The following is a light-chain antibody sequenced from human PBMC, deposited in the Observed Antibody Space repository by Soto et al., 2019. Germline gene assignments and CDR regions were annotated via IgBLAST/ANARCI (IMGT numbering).Light chain of an antibody. V-gene: IGKV3-20*01. CDR2: GAS. CDR3: QQYGSSPPYT. Sequence: EIVLTQSPGTLSLSPGERATLSCGASQSLSSNSLAWYQQKPGQAPRLLIYGASSRATGIPDRFSGSGSGTDFTLTISRLEPYDFAVYYCQQYGSSPPYTFGQGTKLEIK. CDR1: QSLSSNS. J-gene: IGKJ2*01.